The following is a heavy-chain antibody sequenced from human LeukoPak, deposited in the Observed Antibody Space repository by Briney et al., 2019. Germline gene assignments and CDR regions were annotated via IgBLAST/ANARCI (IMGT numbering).Heavy chain of an antibody. D-gene: IGHD2-2*01. Sequence: PGGSLRLSCSASGFTFSNYWMSWFRQAPGKGLEWVANIKQDESEKYYVDSVKGRFTIYRDNAKSSLYLQMNSLRAEDTAVYYCARALDSSSSRYQAFEEWGQGTLVTVSS. CDR3: ARALDSSSSRYQAFEE. J-gene: IGHJ4*02. V-gene: IGHV3-7*01. CDR2: IKQDESEK. CDR1: GFTFSNYW.